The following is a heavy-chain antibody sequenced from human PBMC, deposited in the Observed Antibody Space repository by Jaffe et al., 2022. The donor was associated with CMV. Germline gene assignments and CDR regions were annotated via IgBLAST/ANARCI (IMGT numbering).Heavy chain of an antibody. CDR1: GGSISSYY. CDR3: ARTRYYSSGWYRHLSHYYYYYMDV. CDR2: IYYSGST. V-gene: IGHV4-59*01. Sequence: QVQLQESGPGLVKPSETLSLTCTVSGGSISSYYWSWIRQPPGKGLEWIGYIYYSGSTNYNPSLKSRVTISVDTSKNQFSLKLSSVTAADTAVYYCARTRYYSSGWYRHLSHYYYYYMDVWGKGTTVTVSS. D-gene: IGHD6-19*01. J-gene: IGHJ6*03.